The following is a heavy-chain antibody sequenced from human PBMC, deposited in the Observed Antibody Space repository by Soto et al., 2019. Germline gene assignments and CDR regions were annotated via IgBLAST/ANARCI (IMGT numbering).Heavy chain of an antibody. J-gene: IGHJ6*02. D-gene: IGHD3-22*01. CDR2: IIPKFGTA. CDR3: ARTSYYDSGGVIYYYYGMDV. Sequence: QVQLVQSGAEVKKPGSSVKVSCKASGGTFSTYAISWVRQAPGQGLEWMGGIIPKFGTANYAQKFQGRVTITADESTSTAYMELNSLRSEDTAVYYCARTSYYDSGGVIYYYYGMDVWGQGTTVTVSS. V-gene: IGHV1-69*12. CDR1: GGTFSTYA.